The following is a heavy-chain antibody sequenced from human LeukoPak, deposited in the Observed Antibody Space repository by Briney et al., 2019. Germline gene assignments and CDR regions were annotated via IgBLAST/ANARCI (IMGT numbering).Heavy chain of an antibody. J-gene: IGHJ6*02. D-gene: IGHD5-18*01. CDR2: INHSGSI. CDR1: GGSFSGYY. V-gene: IGHV4-34*01. Sequence: PSETLSLTCAVYGGSFSGYYWSWIRQPPGKGLEWIGEINHSGSINYNPSLKSRVTISVDTSKNQFSLRLSSVTAADTAVYLCARGGYSYGYYYGMDVWGQGTTVTVSS. CDR3: ARGGYSYGYYYGMDV.